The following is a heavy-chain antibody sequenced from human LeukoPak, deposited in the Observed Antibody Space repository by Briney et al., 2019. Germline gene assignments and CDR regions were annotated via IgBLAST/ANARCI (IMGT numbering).Heavy chain of an antibody. CDR1: GFAFSRYS. CDR3: ERGGLRYFDWDDGLDL. CDR2: SNSDGTKT. Sequence: GGSLRLSCATSGFAFSRYSMYWFRQAPGKGLVWVSRSNSDGTKTTSAASLNGRFTISRDNARNTLSLQMNSLSAEDTAVYYCERGGLRYFDWDDGLDLWGQGTMVTVSS. J-gene: IGHJ3*01. D-gene: IGHD3-9*01. V-gene: IGHV3-74*03.